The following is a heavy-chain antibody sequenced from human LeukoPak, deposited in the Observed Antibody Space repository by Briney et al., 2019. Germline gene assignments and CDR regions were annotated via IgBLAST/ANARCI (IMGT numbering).Heavy chain of an antibody. CDR2: IYPRDSDT. Sequence: GESLKISCKASGYIFTNYWIGWVRQMPGKGLEWMGIIYPRDSDTRYSPSLQGQVTVSADKSISTAYLQWNTLEASDTAMYYCARRQYSGYDFDFWGQGTLVTVSS. J-gene: IGHJ4*02. D-gene: IGHD5-12*01. V-gene: IGHV5-51*01. CDR3: ARRQYSGYDFDF. CDR1: GYIFTNYW.